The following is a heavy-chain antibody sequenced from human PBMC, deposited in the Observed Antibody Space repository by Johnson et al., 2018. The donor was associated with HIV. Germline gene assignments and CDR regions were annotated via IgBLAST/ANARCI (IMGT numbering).Heavy chain of an antibody. CDR1: GFTFDDYA. J-gene: IGHJ3*02. D-gene: IGHD6-13*01. Sequence: QLVESGGRVVRRGGSLRLSCAASGFTFDDYAMHWVRQAPGKGLEWVSGISWNSGSIGYADSVKGRFTISRDNAKNSLYLQMNSLRAEDTALYYCAKDRKGSSSWLRSGVAFDIWGQGTMVTVSS. V-gene: IGHV3-9*01. CDR2: ISWNSGSI. CDR3: AKDRKGSSSWLRSGVAFDI.